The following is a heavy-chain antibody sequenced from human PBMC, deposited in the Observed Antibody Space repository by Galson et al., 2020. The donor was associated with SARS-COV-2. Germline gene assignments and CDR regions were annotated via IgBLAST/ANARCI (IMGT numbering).Heavy chain of an antibody. CDR3: ARQGVNMIVLVTVPGWYFDL. V-gene: IGHV4-38-2*02. CDR1: GYSVRTTNY. J-gene: IGHJ2*01. CDR2: VYPSGTT. Sequence: SKTLSLTCTVSGYSVRTTNYWGWARQPPGRGLEWIGSVYPSGTTSYNPSLKTRAPISVDTAKNQFSLRLDSVTAADTALYYCARQGVNMIVLVTVPGWYFDLWGRGTLVTVSS. D-gene: IGHD3-22*01.